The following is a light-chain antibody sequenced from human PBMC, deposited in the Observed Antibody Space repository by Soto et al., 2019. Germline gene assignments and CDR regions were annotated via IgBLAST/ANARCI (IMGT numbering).Light chain of an antibody. Sequence: AIQMTQSPSSLSASVGDRVVITCRASQAIRTELGWYQQRPGKAPKLLIYGTSNLQSGVPSRFSGSGSGTDFTLTINGLQPEDFATYYCQQDYSYPRTFGKGTKVYIK. V-gene: IGKV1-6*01. CDR3: QQDYSYPRT. CDR1: QAIRTE. J-gene: IGKJ1*01. CDR2: GTS.